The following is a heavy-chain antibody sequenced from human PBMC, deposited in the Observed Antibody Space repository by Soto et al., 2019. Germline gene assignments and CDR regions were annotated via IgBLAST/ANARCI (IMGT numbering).Heavy chain of an antibody. CDR1: GGTFTSYS. V-gene: IGHV1-69*01. CDR2: VIPRFGTT. J-gene: IGHJ6*02. Sequence: QVQLEQSGAEVKRPGSSVKVSCRASGGTFTSYSINWVRRAPGRGPEWMGAVIPRFGTTTYAQRFEGRVTVTADASTSTVFMEMSGLRSEDTAVYFCARARIVAVSGRTGGYYYYAMDLWGQGTAVIVSS. D-gene: IGHD2-2*01. CDR3: ARARIVAVSGRTGGYYYYAMDL.